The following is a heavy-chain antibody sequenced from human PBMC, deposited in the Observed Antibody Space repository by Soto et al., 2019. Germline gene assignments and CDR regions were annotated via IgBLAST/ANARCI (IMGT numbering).Heavy chain of an antibody. V-gene: IGHV3-11*06. D-gene: IGHD5-18*01. J-gene: IGHJ4*02. Sequence: QVQLVESGGGLANPGGSLRLPWAASGLTLSDYNMTWIRQAPGKGLEWVSDISFSSSYTNYADSVKGRFTISRDNAKNSLYLQMNSLRAEDTAVYYCARDGYGFGKGYYLDHWGQGTLVTVSS. CDR1: GLTLSDYN. CDR2: ISFSSSYT. CDR3: ARDGYGFGKGYYLDH.